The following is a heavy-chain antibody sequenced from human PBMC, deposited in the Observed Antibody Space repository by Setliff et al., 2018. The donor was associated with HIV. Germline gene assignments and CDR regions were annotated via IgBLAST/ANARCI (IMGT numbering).Heavy chain of an antibody. CDR3: ARERLSRLGFDY. Sequence: PSETLSLTCTVSGDSISSGSHYWSWIRQPAGKGLEWIGHIYTGGNDNYNPSLQSRVTISVDTSKNQFSLMLGSMTAADTAVYYCARERLSRLGFDYWGQGTLVTVS. J-gene: IGHJ4*02. D-gene: IGHD1-1*01. CDR2: IYTGGND. CDR1: GDSISSGSHY. V-gene: IGHV4-61*09.